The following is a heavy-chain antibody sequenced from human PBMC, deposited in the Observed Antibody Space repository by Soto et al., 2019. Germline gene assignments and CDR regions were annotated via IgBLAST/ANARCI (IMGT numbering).Heavy chain of an antibody. CDR1: GFTFSSYG. D-gene: IGHD3-22*01. J-gene: IGHJ4*02. CDR3: ARDYYDSSGYYLFDY. Sequence: PGGSLRLSCAASGFTFSSYGMHWVRQAPGKGLEWVAVIWYDGSNKYYADSVKGRFTISRDNSKNTLYLQMNSLRAEDTAVYYCARDYYDSSGYYLFDYWGQGTLVTVSS. V-gene: IGHV3-33*01. CDR2: IWYDGSNK.